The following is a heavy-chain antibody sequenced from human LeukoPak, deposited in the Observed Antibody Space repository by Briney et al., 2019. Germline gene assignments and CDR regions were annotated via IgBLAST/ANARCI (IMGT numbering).Heavy chain of an antibody. D-gene: IGHD3-10*01. J-gene: IGHJ4*02. Sequence: PGRSLRLSCAASGFNFNKYSMHWVRQAPGKGLEWVSSISSSSSYIYYVDSVKGRFTISRDNAKNSLYLQMNSLRAEDTAVYYCAKDLHYGSADYWGQGTLVTVSS. CDR2: ISSSSSYI. CDR3: AKDLHYGSADY. CDR1: GFNFNKYS. V-gene: IGHV3-21*01.